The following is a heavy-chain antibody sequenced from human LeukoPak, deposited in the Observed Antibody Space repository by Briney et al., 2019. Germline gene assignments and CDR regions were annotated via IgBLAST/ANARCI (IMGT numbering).Heavy chain of an antibody. J-gene: IGHJ4*02. D-gene: IGHD3-3*01. CDR2: IKQDGSET. Sequence: GGSLRLSCAASGFTFSKSWMTWVRQAPGQGLEWVANIKQDGSETYYVDSVMGRFTISRDNAKNSVYLQMNSLRAEDTAVYFCARDRSISGVVIIDFWGQGTLVTASS. V-gene: IGHV3-7*01. CDR1: GFTFSKSW. CDR3: ARDRSISGVVIIDF.